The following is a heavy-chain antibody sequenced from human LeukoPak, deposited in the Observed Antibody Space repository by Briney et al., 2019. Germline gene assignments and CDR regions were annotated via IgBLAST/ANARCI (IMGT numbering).Heavy chain of an antibody. CDR1: GGSISSGGYY. D-gene: IGHD4-17*01. J-gene: IGHJ6*02. CDR3: ARALTTLHYYYYYGVDV. CDR2: IYYSGST. V-gene: IGHV4-31*03. Sequence: SQTLSLTCTVSGGSISSGGYYWSWIRQHPGKGLEWIGYIYYSGSTYYNPSLKSRVTISVDTSKNQFSLKLSSVTAADTAVYYCARALTTLHYYYYYGVDVWGQGTTVTVSS.